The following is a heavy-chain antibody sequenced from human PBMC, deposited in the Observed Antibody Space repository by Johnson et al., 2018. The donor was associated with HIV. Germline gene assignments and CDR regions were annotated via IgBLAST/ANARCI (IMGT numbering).Heavy chain of an antibody. Sequence: VRLVETGGGLIQPGGSLRLSCAASGFTVSSNYMSWVRQAPGKGLEWVSVIYSGGSTYYADSVKGRFTISRDNSKNTLFLQMHSLRAEDTAVYDCARGMGYVGYYNSDVFDIWGQGTMVTVSS. CDR1: GFTVSSNY. CDR3: ARGMGYVGYYNSDVFDI. D-gene: IGHD3-9*01. J-gene: IGHJ3*02. CDR2: IYSGGST. V-gene: IGHV3-53*02.